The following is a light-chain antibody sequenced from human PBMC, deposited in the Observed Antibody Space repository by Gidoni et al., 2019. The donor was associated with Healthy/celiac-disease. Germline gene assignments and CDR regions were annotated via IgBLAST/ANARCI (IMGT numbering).Light chain of an antibody. CDR2: DAS. Sequence: EIGLTQSPATLALSPGERATLSCRASQSVSSYLAWYQQKPGQAPRLLIHDASNRATGIPARFSGSGSGTDFTLTISSLEPEDFAVYYCQQRSNWPPFTFGPGTKVDIK. J-gene: IGKJ3*01. CDR1: QSVSSY. V-gene: IGKV3-11*01. CDR3: QQRSNWPPFT.